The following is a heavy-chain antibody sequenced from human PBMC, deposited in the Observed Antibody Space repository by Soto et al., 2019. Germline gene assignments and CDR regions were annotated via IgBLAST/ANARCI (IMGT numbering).Heavy chain of an antibody. CDR3: ARTRLPYGGQCWDY. D-gene: IGHD5-12*01. CDR2: IYYSGST. V-gene: IGHV4-39*01. CDR1: GGSISSSSYY. Sequence: SETLSLTCTVSGGSISSSSYYWGWIRQPPGKGLEWIGSIYYSGSTYYNPSLKSRVTISVDTSKNQFSLKLSSVTAADTAVYYCARTRLPYGGQCWDYWGQGTLVTVSS. J-gene: IGHJ4*02.